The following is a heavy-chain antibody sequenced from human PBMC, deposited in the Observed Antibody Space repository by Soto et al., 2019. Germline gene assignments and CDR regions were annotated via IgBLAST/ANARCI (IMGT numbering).Heavy chain of an antibody. Sequence: SETLSLTCTVSGASISTGSYYWGWIRQPPGKGLEWIGSVSYSGSTYYSPSLRSRVIISVDASKTQFSLRLSSVTAADTAIYYCARHIHCTNGVCPYYFDFWGQGILVTFSS. CDR1: GASISTGSYY. D-gene: IGHD2-8*01. CDR3: ARHIHCTNGVCPYYFDF. V-gene: IGHV4-39*01. CDR2: VSYSGST. J-gene: IGHJ4*02.